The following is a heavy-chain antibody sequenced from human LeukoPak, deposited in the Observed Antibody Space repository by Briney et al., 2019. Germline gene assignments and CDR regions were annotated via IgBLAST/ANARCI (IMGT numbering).Heavy chain of an antibody. V-gene: IGHV1-69*05. Sequence: SVKVSCKASGGTFSSYAISWVRQAPGQGLEWMGGFIPIFGTANSAQKFQGRVTMTTDESTSTAYMELSSLRSEDTAVYYCARSNSGGNPLVDAFDIWGQGTMVTVSS. CDR3: ARSNSGGNPLVDAFDI. D-gene: IGHD4-23*01. CDR2: FIPIFGTA. CDR1: GGTFSSYA. J-gene: IGHJ3*02.